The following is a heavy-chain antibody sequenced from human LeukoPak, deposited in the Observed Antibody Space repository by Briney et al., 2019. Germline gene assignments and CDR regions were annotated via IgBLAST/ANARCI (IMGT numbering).Heavy chain of an antibody. CDR3: AKVLRGVIPPFDY. CDR1: GFTFSSYG. Sequence: SGGTLRLSCAASGFTFSSYGRSWVRQAPGKGLEWVSSISVSGGSTYYADSVKGRFTISRDNSKNRLYLQMNSLRAEDTAIYYCAKVLRGVIPPFDYWGQGTLVTVSS. V-gene: IGHV3-23*01. CDR2: ISVSGGST. D-gene: IGHD3-10*01. J-gene: IGHJ4*02.